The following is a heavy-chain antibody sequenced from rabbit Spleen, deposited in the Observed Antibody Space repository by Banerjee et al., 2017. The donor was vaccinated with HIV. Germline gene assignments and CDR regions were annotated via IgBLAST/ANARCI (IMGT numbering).Heavy chain of an antibody. D-gene: IGHD1-1*01. CDR3: ARDLVAVIGWNVSL. Sequence: QQQLEESGGGLVKPGGTLTLTCKASGIDFSSYYYMCWVRQSPGKGLEWIACIAVGSGGFTYYANWAKGRFIMSRTSSTKVTLQMTSLTAADTATYFCARDLVAVIGWNVSLWGPGTLVTVS. CDR2: IAVGSGGFT. CDR1: GIDFSSYYY. V-gene: IGHV1S45*01. J-gene: IGHJ4*01.